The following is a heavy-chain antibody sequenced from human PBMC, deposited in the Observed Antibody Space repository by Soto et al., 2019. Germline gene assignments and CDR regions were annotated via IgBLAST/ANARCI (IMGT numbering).Heavy chain of an antibody. V-gene: IGHV4-59*08. Sequence: PSETLSLTCTVSGGSISSYYWSWIRQPPGKGLEWIGYIYYSGSTNYNPSLKSRVTISVDPSKNQFSLRLSSVTAADTAVYYCARRYGGNLDYWGQGTLVTVSS. CDR3: ARRYGGNLDY. J-gene: IGHJ4*02. CDR1: GGSISSYY. D-gene: IGHD1-26*01. CDR2: IYYSGST.